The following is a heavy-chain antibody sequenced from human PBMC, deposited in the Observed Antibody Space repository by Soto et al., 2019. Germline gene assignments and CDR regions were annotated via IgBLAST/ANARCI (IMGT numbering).Heavy chain of an antibody. J-gene: IGHJ1*01. Sequence: QVQLVESGGGVVQPGRSLRLSCAAFGFTFSSYGMNWVRQAPGKGLEWVAVIWYEGSNEYYVDSVKGRFTISRDNSKNTLNLQMNSLRAEDTAVYYCAREEYSSGTEYIQHWGQGTLVTVSS. CDR2: IWYEGSNE. V-gene: IGHV3-33*01. D-gene: IGHD6-19*01. CDR3: AREEYSSGTEYIQH. CDR1: GFTFSSYG.